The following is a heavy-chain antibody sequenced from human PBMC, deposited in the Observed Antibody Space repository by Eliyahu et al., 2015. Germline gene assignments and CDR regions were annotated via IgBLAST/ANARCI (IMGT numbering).Heavy chain of an antibody. CDR2: IYYSGST. CDR1: GGSIXSYX. Sequence: QVQLQESGPGLVKPSETLSLTCTVSGGSIXSYXWSWIRQPPGKGLEWXGYIYYSGSTNYNPSLKSRVTISVDTSKNQFSLKLSSVTAADTAVYYCARTYYYGSGSHQDLGRFDYWGQGTLVTVSS. J-gene: IGHJ4*02. D-gene: IGHD3-10*01. CDR3: ARTYYYGSGSHQDLGRFDY. V-gene: IGHV4-59*01.